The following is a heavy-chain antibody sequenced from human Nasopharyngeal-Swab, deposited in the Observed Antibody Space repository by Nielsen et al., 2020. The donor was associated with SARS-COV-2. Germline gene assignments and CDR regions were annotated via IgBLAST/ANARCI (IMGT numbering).Heavy chain of an antibody. J-gene: IGHJ4*02. Sequence: GESLKISYAASGFTFSSYGMHWVRQAPGKGLEWVAVIWYDGSNKYYADSVKGRFTISRDNSKNTLYLQMNSLRAEDTAVYYCARENDYADEYYFDYWGQGTLVTVSS. D-gene: IGHD4-17*01. V-gene: IGHV3-33*01. CDR2: IWYDGSNK. CDR3: ARENDYADEYYFDY. CDR1: GFTFSSYG.